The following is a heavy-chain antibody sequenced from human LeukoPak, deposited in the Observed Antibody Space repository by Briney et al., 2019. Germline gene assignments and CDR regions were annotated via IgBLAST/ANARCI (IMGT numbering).Heavy chain of an antibody. CDR1: GGSISSSY. D-gene: IGHD6-13*01. V-gene: IGHV4-59*01. Sequence: PSETLSLTCSVYGGSISSSYWSWIRQPPGKGLEWIGYIYYSGSTNYNPSLKSRVTISVDTSKNQFSLNLSSVTAADTAVYYCARGYSNLDYWGQGTLVTVSS. J-gene: IGHJ4*02. CDR2: IYYSGST. CDR3: ARGYSNLDY.